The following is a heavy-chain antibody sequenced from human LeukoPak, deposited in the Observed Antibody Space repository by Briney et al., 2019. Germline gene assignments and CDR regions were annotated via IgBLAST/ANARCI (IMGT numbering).Heavy chain of an antibody. V-gene: IGHV3-30-3*01. CDR1: GFTFSSYA. CDR2: ISYDGSNK. Sequence: GGSLRLSCAASGFTFSSYAMHWVRQAPGKGLEWVAVISYDGSNKYYADSVKGRFTISRDNSKNTLYLQMNSLRAEDTAVYYCARVGVAAGTVGHDAFDIWGQGTMVTVSS. J-gene: IGHJ3*02. D-gene: IGHD6-13*01. CDR3: ARVGVAAGTVGHDAFDI.